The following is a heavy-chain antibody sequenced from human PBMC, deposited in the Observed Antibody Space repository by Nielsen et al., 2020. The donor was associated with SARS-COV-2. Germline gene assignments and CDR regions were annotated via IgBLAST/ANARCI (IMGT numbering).Heavy chain of an antibody. J-gene: IGHJ5*02. V-gene: IGHV5-51*01. D-gene: IGHD2-2*01. Sequence: KVSCKGSGYSFTSYWIGWVRQMPGKGLEWMGIIYPGDSDTRYSPSFQGQVTISADKSISTAYLQWSSLKASDTAMYYYARLPEKIVVVPAAPFDPWGQGTLVTVSS. CDR2: IYPGDSDT. CDR3: ARLPEKIVVVPAAPFDP. CDR1: GYSFTSYW.